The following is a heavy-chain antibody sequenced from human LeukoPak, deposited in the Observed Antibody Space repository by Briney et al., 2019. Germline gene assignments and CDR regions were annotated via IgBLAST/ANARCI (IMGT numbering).Heavy chain of an antibody. V-gene: IGHV3-66*01. CDR1: GFTVSSNY. D-gene: IGHD4-17*01. Sequence: GGSLRLSCAASGFTVSSNYMSWVRQAPGKGLEWVSVIYSGGSTYYADSVKGRFTISRDNSKSTLYLQMNSLRAEDTAVYYCAREATTVITGYFDYWGQGTLVTVSS. CDR3: AREATTVITGYFDY. J-gene: IGHJ4*02. CDR2: IYSGGST.